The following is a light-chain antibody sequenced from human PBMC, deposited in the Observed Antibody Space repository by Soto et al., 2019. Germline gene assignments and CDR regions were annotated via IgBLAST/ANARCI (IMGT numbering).Light chain of an antibody. V-gene: IGKV1-17*01. Sequence: DIQMTQSPSSLSASVGYRVTITCRASQGISNLLGWFQHKPGKAPKRLIYAASSLQGGVPSRFSGSGSGTEFTLTITGLQPEDFADYYCLQHNTYPYTFGQGTKLEIK. CDR1: QGISNL. CDR2: AAS. CDR3: LQHNTYPYT. J-gene: IGKJ2*01.